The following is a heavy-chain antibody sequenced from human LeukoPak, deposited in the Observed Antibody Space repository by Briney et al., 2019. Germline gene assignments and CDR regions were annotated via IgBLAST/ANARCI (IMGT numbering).Heavy chain of an antibody. Sequence: GASVRVSCTPSRYTFTVYYMHWVRQAPGHELEWMGWINPNNRDTNYAQKFPVRVTMTRDTSIKTAYMELSSLTSDDTDVYYCARDAWLVGATNLYYFDYWGRGTLDTVSS. CDR3: ARDAWLVGATNLYYFDY. D-gene: IGHD1-26*01. V-gene: IGHV1-2*02. CDR2: INPNNRDT. CDR1: RYTFTVYY. J-gene: IGHJ4*02.